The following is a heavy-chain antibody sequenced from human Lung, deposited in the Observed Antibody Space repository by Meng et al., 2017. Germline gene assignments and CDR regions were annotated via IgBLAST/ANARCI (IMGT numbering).Heavy chain of an antibody. CDR3: ARDENISLGKLFGDY. CDR1: GYTFTAYY. V-gene: IGHV1-2*06. Sequence: ASVKVSCKPSGYTFTAYYIHWVRQAPGQGLEWMGHINPDTGDTLYAQKFQGRVSMTGDTSISTAYVELSGLRSDDTAVYYCARDENISLGKLFGDYWGQGTLVTRLL. D-gene: IGHD1-20*01. CDR2: INPDTGDT. J-gene: IGHJ4*02.